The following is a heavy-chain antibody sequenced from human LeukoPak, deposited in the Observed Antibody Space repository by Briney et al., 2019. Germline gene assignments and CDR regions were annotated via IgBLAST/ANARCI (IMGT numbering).Heavy chain of an antibody. CDR1: GESISGFY. V-gene: IGHV4-38-2*02. CDR2: IYHSGST. J-gene: IGHJ3*02. D-gene: IGHD2-15*01. Sequence: SETLSLTCTVSGESISGFYWTWIRQPPGKGLEWIGSIYHSGSTYYNPSLKSRVTISVDTSKNQFSLKLSSVTAADTAVYYCARGVPGYCSGGSCYPDAFDIWGQGTMVTVSS. CDR3: ARGVPGYCSGGSCYPDAFDI.